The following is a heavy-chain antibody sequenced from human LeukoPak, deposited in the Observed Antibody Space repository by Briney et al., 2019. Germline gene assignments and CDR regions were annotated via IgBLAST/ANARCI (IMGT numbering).Heavy chain of an antibody. CDR3: ARNAFVDCSSTSCYYDY. CDR1: GFTFSSYG. Sequence: GGSLRLSCAASGFTFSSYGMHWVRQAPGKGLEWVAVISYDGSNKYYADSVKGRFTISRDNSKNTLYLQMNSLRAEDTAVYYCARNAFVDCSSTSCYYDYWGQGTLVTVSS. CDR2: ISYDGSNK. D-gene: IGHD2-2*01. J-gene: IGHJ4*02. V-gene: IGHV3-30*03.